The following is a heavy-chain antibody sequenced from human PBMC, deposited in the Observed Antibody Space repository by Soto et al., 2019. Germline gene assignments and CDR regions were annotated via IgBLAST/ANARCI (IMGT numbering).Heavy chain of an antibody. CDR2: INHSGST. CDR1: GGSFSGYY. J-gene: IGHJ4*02. Sequence: SETLSLTCAVYGGSFSGYYWSWIRQPPGKGLEWIGEINHSGSTNYNPSLKSRVTISVDTSKNQFSLKLSSVTAADTAVYYCARGRAKSGSSFPFDYWGQGTLVTVSS. CDR3: ARGRAKSGSSFPFDY. D-gene: IGHD6-13*01. V-gene: IGHV4-34*01.